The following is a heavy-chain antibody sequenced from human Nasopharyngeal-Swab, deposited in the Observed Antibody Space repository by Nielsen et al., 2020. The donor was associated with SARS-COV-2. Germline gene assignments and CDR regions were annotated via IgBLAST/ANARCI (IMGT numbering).Heavy chain of an antibody. CDR1: GGTFSSYA. J-gene: IGHJ6*03. V-gene: IGHV1-69*10. CDR2: IIPILCIA. Sequence: SVKVSCKASGGTFSSYAISWVRQAPGQGLEWMGGIIPILCIANYAQKFQGRVTITPDKSTRTAYMELSSRRSEETAVYYCARDGWAKGRAAAGTEGYYYYYMDVWGKGTTVTVSS. D-gene: IGHD6-13*01. CDR3: ARDGWAKGRAAAGTEGYYYYYMDV.